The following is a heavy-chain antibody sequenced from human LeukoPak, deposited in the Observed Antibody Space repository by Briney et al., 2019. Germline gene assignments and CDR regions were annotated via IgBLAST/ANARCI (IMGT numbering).Heavy chain of an antibody. CDR3: ARGGRTVAGTVWYFDL. V-gene: IGHV3-48*01. CDR1: GFTYSFYS. J-gene: IGHJ2*01. D-gene: IGHD6-19*01. CDR2: ISSSNTI. Sequence: GGSLRLSCAASGFTYSFYSMNWVRQAPGKGLEWVSYISSSNTIYYADSVKGRFTISRDNAKNSLYLQINSLRAEDTAVYYCARGGRTVAGTVWYFDLWGRGTLVTVSS.